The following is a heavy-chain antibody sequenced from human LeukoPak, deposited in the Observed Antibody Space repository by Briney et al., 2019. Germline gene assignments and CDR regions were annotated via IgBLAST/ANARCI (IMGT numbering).Heavy chain of an antibody. CDR1: RFTFDDYG. J-gene: IGHJ6*03. V-gene: IGHV3-20*04. Sequence: GGSLRLSCAASRFTFDDYGMSWVRQAPGKGLEWVSGINWNGGSTGYADSVKGRFTISRDNAKNSLYLQMNSLRAEDTALYYCARSGYSSSWSGDYYYMDVWGKGTTVTVSS. CDR2: INWNGGST. CDR3: ARSGYSSSWSGDYYYMDV. D-gene: IGHD6-13*01.